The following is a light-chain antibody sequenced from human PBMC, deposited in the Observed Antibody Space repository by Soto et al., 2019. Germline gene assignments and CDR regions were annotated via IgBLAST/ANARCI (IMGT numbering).Light chain of an antibody. CDR1: QDIINY. CDR2: SAS. Sequence: DIQMTQSPSSLSASVGDRVTITCRASQDIINYLAWYQQKPGKAPNLLVYSASTLQSGVYSRISGSGSGADFTLTISDFRPEHVATYYCQNYKSAPFTFGPGTKLEIK. J-gene: IGKJ2*01. CDR3: QNYKSAPFT. V-gene: IGKV1-27*01.